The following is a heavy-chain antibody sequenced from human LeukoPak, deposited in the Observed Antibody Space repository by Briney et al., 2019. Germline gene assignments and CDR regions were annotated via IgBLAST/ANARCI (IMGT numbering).Heavy chain of an antibody. CDR1: GFTFSSYW. CDR2: IKQYGSDQ. CDR3: ATDCSRWSYRSSTSCPFDY. Sequence: GGSLRLSCAASGFTFSSYWMSWVRQAPGKGLEWVANIKQYGSDQYFVDSVKGRFTISRDNAKNSLYLQMNSLRAEDTAVYYCATDCSRWSYRSSTSCPFDYWGQGTLVTVSS. D-gene: IGHD2-2*01. J-gene: IGHJ4*02. V-gene: IGHV3-7*03.